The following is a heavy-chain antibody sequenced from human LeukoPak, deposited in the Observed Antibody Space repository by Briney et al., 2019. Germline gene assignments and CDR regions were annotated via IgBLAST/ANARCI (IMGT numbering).Heavy chain of an antibody. CDR1: GYRFTSYW. CDR2: IYPGDSDT. Sequence: GESLKICCKVSGYRFTSYWIAWVRQMPGKGLEWMGLIYPGDSDTRYNPSFQGQVTISADKSISTAYLQWSSLKASDTAIYYCARRIGSGWSDYWGQGTLVIVSS. CDR3: ARRIGSGWSDY. D-gene: IGHD6-19*01. V-gene: IGHV5-51*01. J-gene: IGHJ4*02.